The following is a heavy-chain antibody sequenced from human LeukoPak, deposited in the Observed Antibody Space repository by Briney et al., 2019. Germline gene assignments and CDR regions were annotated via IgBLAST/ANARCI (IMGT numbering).Heavy chain of an antibody. CDR2: IKSDTSYV. Sequence: GGSLRLSCAASGFTFSTNTVNWVRQPPGKGLEWVSSIKSDTSYVYYADSVNGRFTISRDNAKNSLYLQMSSLRAEDTAVYFCARAFMVAAGTGPFDYWGQGTPVTVSS. CDR1: GFTFSTNT. D-gene: IGHD6-13*01. CDR3: ARAFMVAAGTGPFDY. V-gene: IGHV3-21*01. J-gene: IGHJ4*02.